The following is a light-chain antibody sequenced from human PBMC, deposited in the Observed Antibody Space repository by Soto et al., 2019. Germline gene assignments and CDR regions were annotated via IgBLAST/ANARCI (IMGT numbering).Light chain of an antibody. CDR1: SSDVGGYNY. Sequence: QSVLTQPPSASGSPGQSVTISCAGTSSDVGGYNYVSWYQQHPGKAPKLIVYEVTKRPSGVPDRFSGSKSGNTAPLTVSGLQAEDEADYYCNSYAGSDNFVVFGGGTKVTVL. V-gene: IGLV2-8*01. CDR2: EVT. J-gene: IGLJ2*01. CDR3: NSYAGSDNFVV.